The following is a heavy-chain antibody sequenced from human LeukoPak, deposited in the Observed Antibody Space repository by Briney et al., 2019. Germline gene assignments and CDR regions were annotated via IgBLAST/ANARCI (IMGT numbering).Heavy chain of an antibody. Sequence: GGSLRLSCAASEVTVTSNYMSWVRQGPGKGLQWVSRFLSDGSRTTYADSVKGRFTISGDNAKNTLYLQMNSLRVDDTAVYYCAKDLHFGSADYWGQGTLVTVSS. D-gene: IGHD3-10*01. V-gene: IGHV3-74*01. CDR1: EVTVTSNY. J-gene: IGHJ4*02. CDR2: FLSDGSRT. CDR3: AKDLHFGSADY.